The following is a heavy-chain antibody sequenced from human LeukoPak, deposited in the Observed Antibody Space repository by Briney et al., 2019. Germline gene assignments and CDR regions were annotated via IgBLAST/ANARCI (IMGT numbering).Heavy chain of an antibody. D-gene: IGHD1-14*01. J-gene: IGHJ4*02. CDR2: IYTSGST. CDR3: ARDVKPGPLDY. CDR1: GGSISSGSYY. V-gene: IGHV4-61*02. Sequence: SETLSLTCTVSGGSISSGSYYWSWIRQPAGEGLEWIGRIYTSGSTNYNPSLKSRVTISVDTSKNQFSLKLSSVTAADTAVYYCARDVKPGPLDYWGQGTLVTVSS.